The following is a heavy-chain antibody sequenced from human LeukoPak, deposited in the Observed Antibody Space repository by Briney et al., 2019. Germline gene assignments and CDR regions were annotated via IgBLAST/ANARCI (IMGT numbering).Heavy chain of an antibody. CDR3: AREGDYDILTGPYYYYGMDV. CDR2: ISAYNGNT. CDR1: GYTFTSYG. V-gene: IGHV1-18*01. D-gene: IGHD3-9*01. Sequence: GASVKVSCKASGYTFTSYGISWVRQAPGQGLEWMGWISAYNGNTNYAQKLQGRVTMTTDTSTSTAYMELRSLRSDDTAVYYCAREGDYDILTGPYYYYGMDVWGQGITVTVSS. J-gene: IGHJ6*02.